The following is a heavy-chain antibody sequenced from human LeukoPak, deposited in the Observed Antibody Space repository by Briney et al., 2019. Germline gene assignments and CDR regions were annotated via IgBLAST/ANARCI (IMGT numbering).Heavy chain of an antibody. V-gene: IGHV3-20*04. D-gene: IGHD3-10*01. CDR1: GFTFDDYG. CDR2: INWNGGST. J-gene: IGHJ5*02. CDR3: ARGQGMVRGSWFDP. Sequence: RPGGSLRLSCAASGFTFDDYGMSWVRQAPGKGLEWVSGINWNGGSTGYADSVKGRFTISRDNAKNSLYLQMNSLRAEDTALYYCARGQGMVRGSWFDPWGQGTLVTVSS.